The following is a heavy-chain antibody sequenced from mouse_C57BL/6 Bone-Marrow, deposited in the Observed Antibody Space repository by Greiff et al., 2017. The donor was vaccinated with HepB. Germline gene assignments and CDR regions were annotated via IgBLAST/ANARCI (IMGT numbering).Heavy chain of an antibody. CDR3: TGDPTIPSYWYFDV. Sequence: EVKVEESGGGLVQPGGSMKLSCVASGFTFSNYWMNWVRQSPEKGLEWVAQIRLKADNYATHYAESVKGRFTISRADSKSSVYLQMNNLRAEDTGIYYCTGDPTIPSYWYFDVWGTGTTVTVSS. CDR1: GFTFSNYW. V-gene: IGHV6-3*01. CDR2: IRLKADNYAT. D-gene: IGHD2-10*01. J-gene: IGHJ1*03.